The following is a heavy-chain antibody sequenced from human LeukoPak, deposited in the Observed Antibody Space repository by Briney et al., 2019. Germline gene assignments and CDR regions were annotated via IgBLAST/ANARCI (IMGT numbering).Heavy chain of an antibody. CDR1: GFTFSSYA. CDR2: ISDSGDST. D-gene: IGHD1-1*01. J-gene: IGHJ1*01. V-gene: IGHV3-23*01. CDR3: ASPNWNFVK. Sequence: GGSLRLSCAASGFTFSSYAMTWVRQAPGKGLEWVSAISDSGDSTYYAEYVKGRFTISRENSKNTLYLQMSSLRAEDTAVYYCASPNWNFVKWGQGTLVTVSS.